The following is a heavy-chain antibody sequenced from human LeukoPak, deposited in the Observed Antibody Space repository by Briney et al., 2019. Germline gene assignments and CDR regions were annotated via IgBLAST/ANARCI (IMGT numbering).Heavy chain of an antibody. CDR1: GGAFSGYY. Sequence: SETLSLTCAVYGGAFSGYYWSWIRQPPGKGLEWSGEINHSGSTNYNPSLKSRVTISVDTSKNQFSLKMSSVTAADTAVYYCARDQILRYFGPYYYYGMDVWGQGTTVTVSS. CDR3: ARDQILRYFGPYYYYGMDV. V-gene: IGHV4-34*01. D-gene: IGHD3-9*01. J-gene: IGHJ6*02. CDR2: INHSGST.